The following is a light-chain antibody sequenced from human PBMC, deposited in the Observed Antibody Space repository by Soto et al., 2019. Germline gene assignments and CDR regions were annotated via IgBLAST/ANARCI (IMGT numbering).Light chain of an antibody. CDR3: QQYNSHLGIT. CDR2: AAS. CDR1: QGIRND. V-gene: IGKV1-17*01. Sequence: IQMTQSPSSLSASVGDRVTITCRASQGIRNDLGWYQQKPGKAPKLLIYAASSLQSGVPSRFSGSGSGTEFTLTISSLQPDDFATYYCQQYNSHLGITFGPGTKVDIK. J-gene: IGKJ3*01.